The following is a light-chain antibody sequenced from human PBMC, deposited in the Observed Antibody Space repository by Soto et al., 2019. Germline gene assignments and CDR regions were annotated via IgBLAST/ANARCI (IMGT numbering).Light chain of an antibody. Sequence: QSALTQPASVSGSPGQSITISCTGTNSDVGGYNYVSWYQQHPDKAPKLLIYDVTNRPSGVSDRFSGSKSGNTASLTISGLQAEDEADYYCSSYTSTSTRLFGTGTKVTVL. V-gene: IGLV2-14*01. J-gene: IGLJ1*01. CDR1: NSDVGGYNY. CDR3: SSYTSTSTRL. CDR2: DVT.